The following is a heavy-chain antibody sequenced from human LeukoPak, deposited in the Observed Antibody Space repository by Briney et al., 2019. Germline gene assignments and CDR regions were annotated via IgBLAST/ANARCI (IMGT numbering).Heavy chain of an antibody. CDR1: GGSISSYY. CDR2: IYYSGST. Sequence: SETLSLTCTVSGGSISSYYWSWIRQPPGKGLEWIGSIYYSGSTYYNPSLKSRVTISVDTSKNQFSLKLSPVTAADTAVYYCARGTNTYYYDSSGYIWGQGTLVTVSS. J-gene: IGHJ4*02. V-gene: IGHV4-39*07. D-gene: IGHD3-22*01. CDR3: ARGTNTYYYDSSGYI.